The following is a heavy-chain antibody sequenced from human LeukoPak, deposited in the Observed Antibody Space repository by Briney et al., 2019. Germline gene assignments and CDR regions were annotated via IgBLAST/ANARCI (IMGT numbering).Heavy chain of an antibody. Sequence: PGGSLRLSCAASGFTFTNYWMHWVRQPPGKGLVWVSRIDIDGTGTSYADSVKGRFTISRDNAKNTVSLQMNSLKAEDTAVYYCGTVFDHWGPGILVTVSS. CDR3: GTVFDH. J-gene: IGHJ4*02. CDR1: GFTFTNYW. V-gene: IGHV3-74*01. CDR2: IDIDGTGT.